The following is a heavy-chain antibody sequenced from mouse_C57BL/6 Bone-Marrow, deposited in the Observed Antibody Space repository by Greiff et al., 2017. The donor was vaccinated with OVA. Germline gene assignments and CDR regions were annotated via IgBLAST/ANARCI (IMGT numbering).Heavy chain of an antibody. D-gene: IGHD1-1*01. CDR3: ARPPSYYYGSSYPLAMDY. Sequence: EVQLVESGGGLVKPGGSLKLSCAASGFTFSDYGMHWVRQAPEKGLEWVAYISSGSSTIYYADTVKGRFTISRDNAKNTLFLQMTSLRSEDTAMYYCARPPSYYYGSSYPLAMDYWGQGTSVTVSS. V-gene: IGHV5-17*01. J-gene: IGHJ4*01. CDR2: ISSGSSTI. CDR1: GFTFSDYG.